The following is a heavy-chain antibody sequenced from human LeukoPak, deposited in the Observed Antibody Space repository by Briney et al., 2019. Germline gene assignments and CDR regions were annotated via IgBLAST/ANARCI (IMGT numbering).Heavy chain of an antibody. Sequence: GSLRLSCAASGFTFSSYSMNWVRQAPGKGLEWVSSVSSISTYIYYADSVKGRFTISRDNAKNSLYLQMNSLRAGDTAVYYCARVDCSTTSCLKPFDYWGQGTLVTVSS. CDR2: VSSISTYI. V-gene: IGHV3-21*01. CDR1: GFTFSSYS. D-gene: IGHD2-2*01. J-gene: IGHJ4*02. CDR3: ARVDCSTTSCLKPFDY.